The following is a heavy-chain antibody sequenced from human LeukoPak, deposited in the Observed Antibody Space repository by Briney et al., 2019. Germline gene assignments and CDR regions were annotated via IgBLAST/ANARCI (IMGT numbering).Heavy chain of an antibody. CDR1: GFTFSNAW. CDR2: IKSKTDGGTT. Sequence: GGSLRLSCAASGFTFSNAWMSWVRQAPGKGLEWVGRIKSKTDGGTTDYAAPVKGGFTISRDDSKNTLYLQMNSLKTEDTAVYYCTTGYYYDSSGYYPLYYFDYWGQGTLVTVSS. J-gene: IGHJ4*02. V-gene: IGHV3-15*01. CDR3: TTGYYYDSSGYYPLYYFDY. D-gene: IGHD3-22*01.